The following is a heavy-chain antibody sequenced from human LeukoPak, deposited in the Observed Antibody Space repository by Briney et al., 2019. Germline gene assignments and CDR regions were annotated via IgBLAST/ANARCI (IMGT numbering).Heavy chain of an antibody. J-gene: IGHJ4*02. CDR3: ARHWETSSWYVDY. Sequence: PSETLSLTCSVSGGSISSYYWSWIRRPPGKGLEWIGYIYYNGGTNYNPSLKSRVTISVDTSKNHLSLKLSSVTAADTAVYYCARHWETSSWYVDYWGQGTLVTVSS. CDR2: IYYNGGT. D-gene: IGHD6-13*01. CDR1: GGSISSYY. V-gene: IGHV4-59*08.